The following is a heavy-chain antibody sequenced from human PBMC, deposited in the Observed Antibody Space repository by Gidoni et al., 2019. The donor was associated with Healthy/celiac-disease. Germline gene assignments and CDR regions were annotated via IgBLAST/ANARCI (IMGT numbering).Heavy chain of an antibody. CDR1: GFTFSSYG. CDR3: AREAPYCTNGVCYNFDY. D-gene: IGHD2-8*01. J-gene: IGHJ4*02. CDR2: IWYDGSNK. V-gene: IGHV3-33*01. Sequence: YGAASGFTFSSYGMHWVRQAPGKGLEWVAVIWYDGSNKYYADSVKGRFTISRDNSKNTLYLQMNSLRAEDTAVYYCAREAPYCTNGVCYNFDYWGQGTLVTVSS.